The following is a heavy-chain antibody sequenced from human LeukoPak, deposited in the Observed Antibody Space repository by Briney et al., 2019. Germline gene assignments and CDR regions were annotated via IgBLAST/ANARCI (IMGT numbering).Heavy chain of an antibody. Sequence: GRSLRLSCAASGVTLSPYGMHWVRQAPGKGPEWVAVISYEGGTQHYADSVKGRFIISRDNPRNTLYLQMNILRTEDTAVYYCAKEGTPQVSTWYDLWGQGTQVIVSS. CDR3: AKEGTPQVSTWYDL. V-gene: IGHV3-30*18. CDR2: ISYEGGTQ. D-gene: IGHD3-10*01. CDR1: GVTLSPYG. J-gene: IGHJ5*02.